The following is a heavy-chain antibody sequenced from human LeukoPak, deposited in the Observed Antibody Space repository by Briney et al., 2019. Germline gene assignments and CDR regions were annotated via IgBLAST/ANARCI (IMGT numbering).Heavy chain of an antibody. D-gene: IGHD2-15*01. CDR1: GFHISSYW. Sequence: GGSLRLSCAPSGFHISSYWMNWVRQAPGKGREWVANIKQDGSEKKYVDSVKGRFTISRDNSKNTLYLQMNSLRAEDTAVYYCAKPDIVVVVAATSFDYWGQGTLVTVSS. CDR2: IKQDGSEK. CDR3: AKPDIVVVVAATSFDY. V-gene: IGHV3-7*01. J-gene: IGHJ4*02.